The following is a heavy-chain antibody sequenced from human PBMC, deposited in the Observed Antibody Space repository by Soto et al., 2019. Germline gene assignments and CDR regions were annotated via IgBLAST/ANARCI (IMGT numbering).Heavy chain of an antibody. CDR3: ARELVYGGNSEFYYFDY. Sequence: ASVKVSCKASGYTFTSYGISWVRQAPGQGLEWMGWISAYNGNTNYAQKFQGRVTITADESTSTAYMELSSLRSEDTAVYYCARELVYGGNSEFYYFDYWGQGTLVTVSS. V-gene: IGHV1-18*01. D-gene: IGHD4-17*01. CDR2: ISAYNGNT. CDR1: GYTFTSYG. J-gene: IGHJ4*02.